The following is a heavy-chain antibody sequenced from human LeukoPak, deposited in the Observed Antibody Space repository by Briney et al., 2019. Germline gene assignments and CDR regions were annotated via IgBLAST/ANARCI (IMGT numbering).Heavy chain of an antibody. D-gene: IGHD3-16*02. CDR1: GVSVSSGSYY. CDR2: IYYSGST. Sequence: SETLSLTCTVSGVSVSSGSYYWRWNRQPPGKGLEWIGYIYYSGSTNYNPSLKSRVTISVDTSKNQFSLKLSSVTAADTAVYYCASSFTQMITFGGVIVSGPFDYWGQGTLVTVSS. V-gene: IGHV4-61*01. CDR3: ASSFTQMITFGGVIVSGPFDY. J-gene: IGHJ4*02.